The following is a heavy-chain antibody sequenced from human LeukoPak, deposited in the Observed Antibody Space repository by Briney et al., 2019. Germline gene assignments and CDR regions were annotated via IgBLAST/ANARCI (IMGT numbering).Heavy chain of an antibody. CDR3: ARVRVDYYDSSGYYYFDY. J-gene: IGHJ4*02. Sequence: GGSLRLSCAASGFTFSSYAMSWVRQAPGKGLEWVSSISSSSSYIYYADSVKGRFTISRDNAKNSLYLQMNSLRAEDTAVYYCARVRVDYYDSSGYYYFDYWGQGTLVTVSS. CDR1: GFTFSSYA. V-gene: IGHV3-21*01. CDR2: ISSSSSYI. D-gene: IGHD3-22*01.